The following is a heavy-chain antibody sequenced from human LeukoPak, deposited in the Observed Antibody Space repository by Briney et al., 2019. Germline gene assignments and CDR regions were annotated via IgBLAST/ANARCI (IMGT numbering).Heavy chain of an antibody. J-gene: IGHJ6*03. CDR3: ARSSTGYYYYYYMDV. CDR2: IYTSGST. Sequence: PSETLSLICTVSGGSISSGSYYWSWIRQPAGKGLEWIGRIYTSGSTNYNPSLKSRVTISVDTSKNQFSLKLSSVTAADTAVYYCARSSTGYYYYYYMDVWGKGTTVTVSS. CDR1: GGSISSGSYY. D-gene: IGHD1-14*01. V-gene: IGHV4-61*02.